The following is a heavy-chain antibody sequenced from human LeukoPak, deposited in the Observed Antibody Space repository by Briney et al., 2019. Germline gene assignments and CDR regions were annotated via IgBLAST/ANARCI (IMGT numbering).Heavy chain of an antibody. CDR1: GFTFSSYA. D-gene: IGHD2-2*01. CDR3: ARDFRGGRYCSSTSCYLDY. CDR2: ISGSGGST. Sequence: GGSLRLSCAASGFTFSSYAMSWVRQAPGKGLEWVSVISGSGGSTYYADSVKGRFTISRDNAKNSLYLQMNSLRAEDTAVYYCARDFRGGRYCSSTSCYLDYWGQGTLVTVSS. J-gene: IGHJ4*02. V-gene: IGHV3-23*01.